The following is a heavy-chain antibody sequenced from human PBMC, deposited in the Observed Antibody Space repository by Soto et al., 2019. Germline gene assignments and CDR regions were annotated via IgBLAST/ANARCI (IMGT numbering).Heavy chain of an antibody. D-gene: IGHD1-26*01. Sequence: QVQLVQSGAEVKKPGSSVKVSCKASGGSFSSTVINWVRQAPGQGLEWMGGIIPVYGTAKYAPKFQARVTITADEVTSTAYMELSSLRSEDTAFYYCARPRVGGTTGYFQHWGQGTLVSDSS. CDR2: IIPVYGTA. CDR3: ARPRVGGTTGYFQH. J-gene: IGHJ1*01. V-gene: IGHV1-69*01. CDR1: GGSFSSTV.